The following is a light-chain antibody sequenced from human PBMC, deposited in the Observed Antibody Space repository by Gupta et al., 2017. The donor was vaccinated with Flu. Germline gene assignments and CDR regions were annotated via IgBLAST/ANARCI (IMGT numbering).Light chain of an antibody. V-gene: IGKV3-11*01. CDR2: ATS. CDR1: QNVSGY. J-gene: IGKJ4*01. CDR3: QHRSDWPPALT. Sequence: DIVLTPSPAHPSLSLGERATLSCRATQNVSGYFAWYQHKPGQAPRLLMYATSRRATGIPARFSGSGSGTDFTLTISGLEPEDFVIYYCQHRSDWPPALTFGGGTRVQIK.